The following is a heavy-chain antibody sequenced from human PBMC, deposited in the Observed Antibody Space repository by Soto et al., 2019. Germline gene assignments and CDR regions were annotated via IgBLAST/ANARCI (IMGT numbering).Heavy chain of an antibody. CDR2: VYYSGTT. CDR3: ASHPLNWSDADS. Sequence: SETLSLTCTVSGDSIDSSNFYWGWVRQPPGKGLEFLGTVYYSGTTYYNPSLKSRVTISVDTSKSQFSLKLTSLTAADTAVYFCASHPLNWSDADSWGQGVLVTVSS. CDR1: GDSIDSSNFY. V-gene: IGHV4-39*01. D-gene: IGHD1-1*01. J-gene: IGHJ4*02.